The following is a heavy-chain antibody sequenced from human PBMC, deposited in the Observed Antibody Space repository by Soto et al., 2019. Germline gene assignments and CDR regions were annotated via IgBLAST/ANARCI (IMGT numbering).Heavy chain of an antibody. CDR1: GGSVNSGSYY. CDR3: ARESLNTIFGVVLFYGLEV. CDR2: IYESGST. D-gene: IGHD3-3*01. V-gene: IGHV4-61*01. Sequence: SETLSLTCSVSGGSVNSGSYYWSWIRQPPGKGLEWIGYIYESGSTDYNPSLKSRVTISVDPSKNQFSLRLSSVTAADTAVYYCARESLNTIFGVVLFYGLEVWCQGTTVKVSS. J-gene: IGHJ6*02.